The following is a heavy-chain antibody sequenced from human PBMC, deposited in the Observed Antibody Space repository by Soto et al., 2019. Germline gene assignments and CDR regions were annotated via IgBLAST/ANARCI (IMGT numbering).Heavy chain of an antibody. J-gene: IGHJ4*02. CDR3: ARDLPLASGGSDY. Sequence: ASVKVSCKASGYTFTSYAIHWVRQAPGQGLEWVGIVNPSDGSTNFAQKFQGRVTMTRDTSTSTVYMELSSLGSEDTAMYYCARDLPLASGGSDYWGEGTLVTVSS. V-gene: IGHV1-46*01. CDR1: GYTFTSYA. CDR2: VNPSDGST. D-gene: IGHD5-12*01.